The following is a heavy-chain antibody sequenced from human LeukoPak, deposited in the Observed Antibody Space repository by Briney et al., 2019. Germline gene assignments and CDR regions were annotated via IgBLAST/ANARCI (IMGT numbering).Heavy chain of an antibody. V-gene: IGHV3-30*04. CDR2: ISNDGNEK. D-gene: IGHD2-8*02. Sequence: PGGSLRLSCAASGFTFSASVMHWVRQAPGKGLECVAVISNDGNEKYYADSVKGRFSISRDNSKNTLYLQMSSLRTEDTAVYYCVRDGGYTGGWTYGAGDYWGQGNLVTVSS. CDR3: VRDGGYTGGWTYGAGDY. CDR1: GFTFSASV. J-gene: IGHJ4*01.